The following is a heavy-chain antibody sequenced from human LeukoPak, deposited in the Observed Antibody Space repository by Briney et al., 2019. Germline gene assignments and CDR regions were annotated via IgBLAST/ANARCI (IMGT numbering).Heavy chain of an antibody. CDR3: ARGHYDVLAASYKWTPDY. Sequence: GGSLRLSCAASGFTFNTFNMNWFRRAPGRGLEWFSPIISGGDYIYYADSVKGRFTTSRDNAKNSLSLQLNSLRVEDTAVYYCARGHYDVLAASYKWTPDYWGQGTLVTVSS. J-gene: IGHJ4*02. CDR2: IISGGDYI. V-gene: IGHV3-21*01. CDR1: GFTFNTFN. D-gene: IGHD3-9*01.